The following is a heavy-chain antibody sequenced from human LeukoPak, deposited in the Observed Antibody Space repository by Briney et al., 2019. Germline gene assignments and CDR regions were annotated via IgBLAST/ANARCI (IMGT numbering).Heavy chain of an antibody. V-gene: IGHV3-33*01. CDR3: ARDRHCVNGLCHNSPGTDV. CDR2: IWFDGKNE. Sequence: PGGSLRLSCAASGFTFSGYGMHWVRLAPGKGLEWVADIWFDGKNEHFAASVKGRFTISRDNSKKTMYLQINSLRAEDTAVYYCARDRHCVNGLCHNSPGTDVWGRGTTVTVSS. J-gene: IGHJ6*02. D-gene: IGHD2-8*01. CDR1: GFTFSGYG.